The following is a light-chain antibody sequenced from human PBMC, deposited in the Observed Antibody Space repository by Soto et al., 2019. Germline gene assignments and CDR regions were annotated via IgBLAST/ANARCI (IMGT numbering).Light chain of an antibody. CDR3: QQYGSSPRT. CDR1: QSVSSSY. J-gene: IGKJ1*01. V-gene: IGKV3-20*01. Sequence: LVLTQSPGTLCLSPWEISTLSCSASQSVSSSYLAWYQQKPGQAPRLLIYGASSRATGIPDRFSGSGSGTDFTLTISRLEPEDFAVYYCQQYGSSPRTFGQGTKVDI. CDR2: GAS.